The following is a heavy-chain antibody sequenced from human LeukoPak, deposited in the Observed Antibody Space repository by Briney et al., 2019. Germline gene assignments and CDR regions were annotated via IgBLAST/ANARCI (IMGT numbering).Heavy chain of an antibody. D-gene: IGHD2-2*01. V-gene: IGHV3-53*01. CDR2: IYSGGST. CDR1: GFTVSSNY. CDR3: ARGSYQARGYFDY. Sequence: PGGSLRLSCAASGFTVSSNYMSWVRQAPGKGLEWVSVIYSGGSTYYADSVKGRFTISRDNSKNTLYLQMNSLRAEDTAVYYCARGSYQARGYFDYWGQGTLVTVSS. J-gene: IGHJ4*02.